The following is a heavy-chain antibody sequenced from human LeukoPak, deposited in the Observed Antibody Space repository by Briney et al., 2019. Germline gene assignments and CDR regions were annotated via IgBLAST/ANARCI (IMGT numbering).Heavy chain of an antibody. CDR1: GFTVSSNY. CDR3: AKDRIPTVTKTFDP. V-gene: IGHV3-23*01. D-gene: IGHD4-11*01. Sequence: GGSLRLSCAASGFTVSSNYMSWVRQAPGKGLEWVSAISGSGGSTYYADSVKGRFTISRDNSKNTLYLQMNSLRAEDTAVYYCAKDRIPTVTKTFDPWGQGTLVTVSS. J-gene: IGHJ5*02. CDR2: ISGSGGST.